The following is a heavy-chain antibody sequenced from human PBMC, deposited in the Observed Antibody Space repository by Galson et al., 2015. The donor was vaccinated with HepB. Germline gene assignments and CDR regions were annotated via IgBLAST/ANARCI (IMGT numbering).Heavy chain of an antibody. Sequence: SVKVSCKASGGTFGTYTINWVRQAPGQGLEWMGGIITLLDIANYAPKFQGRVTITADKSTNTAYMELSSLRSEDTAVYYCARERRSGSYAGPEKGFGYWGQGTLVTVAS. CDR1: GGTFGTYT. CDR3: ARERRSGSYAGPEKGFGY. V-gene: IGHV1-69*10. D-gene: IGHD2-15*01. J-gene: IGHJ4*02. CDR2: IITLLDIA.